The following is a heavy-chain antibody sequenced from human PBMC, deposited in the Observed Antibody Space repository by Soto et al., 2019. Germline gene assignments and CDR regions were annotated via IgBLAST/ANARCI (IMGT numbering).Heavy chain of an antibody. V-gene: IGHV4-4*02. CDR1: GGSISSSNW. J-gene: IGHJ5*02. CDR2: IYHSGST. Sequence: SETLSLTCAVSGGSISSSNWWSWVRQPPGKGLEWIGEIYHSGSTNYNPSLKSRVTISVDKSKNQFSLKLSSVTAADTAVYYCARDEYCSSTSCSDNWFDPWGQGTLVTVSS. D-gene: IGHD2-2*01. CDR3: ARDEYCSSTSCSDNWFDP.